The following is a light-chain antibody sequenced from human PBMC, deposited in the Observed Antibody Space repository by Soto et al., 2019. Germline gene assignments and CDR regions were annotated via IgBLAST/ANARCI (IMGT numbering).Light chain of an antibody. CDR2: GAS. CDR1: QSVSSSY. CDR3: QQYGSSPRT. J-gene: IGKJ3*01. Sequence: EIVLTQSPGTLSLSPGERATLSCRASQSVSSSYLAWYQQKPGQAPRLLMYGASSRATGIPDRFSGSGSGTDFTLTISRLEPADFAVYYCQQYGSSPRTFGPGTKVDIK. V-gene: IGKV3-20*01.